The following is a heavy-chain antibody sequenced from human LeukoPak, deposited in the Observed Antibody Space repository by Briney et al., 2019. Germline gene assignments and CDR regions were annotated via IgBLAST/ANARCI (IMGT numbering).Heavy chain of an antibody. J-gene: IGHJ5*02. D-gene: IGHD3-3*01. CDR2: IYHSGST. CDR1: GYSISSGYY. CDR3: ARHGDDFWSGYFNWFDP. Sequence: SETLSLTCAVSGYSISSGYYWGWIRQPPGKGLEWIGSIYHSGSTYYNPSLKSRVTISVDTSKNQFSLKLSSVTAADTAVYYCARHGDDFWSGYFNWFDPWGQGTLVTVSS. V-gene: IGHV4-38-2*01.